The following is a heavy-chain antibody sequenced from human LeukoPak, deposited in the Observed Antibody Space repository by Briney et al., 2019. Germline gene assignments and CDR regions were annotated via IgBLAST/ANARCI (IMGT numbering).Heavy chain of an antibody. CDR3: ARGHSLLLWIGGFDP. CDR1: GFTVSSNS. D-gene: IGHD3-10*01. Sequence: GGSLRLSCTVSGFTVSSNSMSWVRQAPGKGLEWVSFIYSDNTHYSDSVKGRFTISRDNSKNTLYLQMNSLRAEDTAVYYCARGHSLLLWIGGFDPWGQGTLVTVSS. V-gene: IGHV3-53*01. J-gene: IGHJ5*02. CDR2: IYSDNT.